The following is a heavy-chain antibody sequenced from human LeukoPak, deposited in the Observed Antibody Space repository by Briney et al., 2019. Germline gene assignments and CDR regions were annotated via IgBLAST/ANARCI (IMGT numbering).Heavy chain of an antibody. J-gene: IGHJ3*01. D-gene: IGHD1-1*01. V-gene: IGHV4-59*01. CDR1: GGSINSYY. Sequence: SETVSLTCTVSGGSINSYYWNWIRQPPGKGLELIGYIYYSGSPTYNPSLKSRVTISVDTSKNQFSLQLSSVTAADTAVYYCAGDVMSTALDAFDVWGRGTMVTVSS. CDR3: AGDVMSTALDAFDV. CDR2: IYYSGSP.